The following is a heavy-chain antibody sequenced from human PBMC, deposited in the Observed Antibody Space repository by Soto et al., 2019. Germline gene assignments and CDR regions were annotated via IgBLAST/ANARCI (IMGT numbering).Heavy chain of an antibody. V-gene: IGHV4-59*01. J-gene: IGHJ6*04. CDR3: ARMRVVGEGAYYHMDV. D-gene: IGHD2-21*01. CDR1: GGSTNGYY. Sequence: QVQLQESGPGLVKPSETLSLTCSVSGGSTNGYYWSWVRQTPEKGLECIGYIYYSGNTFYNPSLQRRVTMSVDTSKKLFSLGLSSVGGAETAVYYCARMRVVGEGAYYHMDVWGKGTTVTASS. CDR2: IYYSGNT.